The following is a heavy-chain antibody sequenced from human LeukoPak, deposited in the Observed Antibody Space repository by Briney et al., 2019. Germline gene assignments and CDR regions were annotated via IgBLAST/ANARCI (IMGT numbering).Heavy chain of an antibody. CDR3: AKELDTMFFDY. Sequence: GGSLRLSCAASGFTLSSYSMNWVRQAPGKGLEWVSLAGWAGGTTFYSDSVRGRFTISRDSGRKSVYLQMNSLTTDDTAFYFCAKELDTMFFDYWGQGALVTVSS. J-gene: IGHJ4*02. CDR2: AGWAGGTT. D-gene: IGHD3-10*02. CDR1: GFTLSSYS. V-gene: IGHV3-43*01.